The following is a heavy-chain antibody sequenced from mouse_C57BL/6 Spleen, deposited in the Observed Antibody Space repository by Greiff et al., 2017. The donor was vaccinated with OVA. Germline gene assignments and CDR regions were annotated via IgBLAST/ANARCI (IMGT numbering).Heavy chain of an antibody. D-gene: IGHD2-4*01. Sequence: DVKLQESGPGMVKPSQSLSLTCTVTGYSITSGYDWHWIRHFPGNKLEWMGYISYSGSTNYNPSLKSRISITHDTSKNHFFLKLNSVTTEDTATYYCARDGYDYDSYWYFDVWGTGTTVTVSS. V-gene: IGHV3-1*01. J-gene: IGHJ1*03. CDR2: ISYSGST. CDR1: GYSITSGYD. CDR3: ARDGYDYDSYWYFDV.